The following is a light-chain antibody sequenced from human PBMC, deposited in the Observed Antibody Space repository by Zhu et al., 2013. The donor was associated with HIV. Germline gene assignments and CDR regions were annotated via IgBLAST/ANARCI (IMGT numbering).Light chain of an antibody. CDR1: PSASTSY. J-gene: IGKJ1*01. Sequence: EIVLTQSPGTLSLSPGESATLSCRASPSASTSYFAWYQVKPGQPPRLLITGSSNRATGIPDRFSGSGSGTDFTLTISRLEPEDSAVYYCQQSNIWPWTFGQGTKLEI. CDR2: GSS. CDR3: QQSNIWPWT. V-gene: IGKV3-20*01.